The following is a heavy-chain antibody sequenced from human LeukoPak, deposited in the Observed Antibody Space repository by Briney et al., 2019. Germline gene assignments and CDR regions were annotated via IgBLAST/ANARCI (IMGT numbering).Heavy chain of an antibody. D-gene: IGHD6-13*01. J-gene: IGHJ5*02. CDR1: VYTFTGYY. V-gene: IGHV1-2*02. Sequence: ASVTVSCKASVYTFTGYYMHWVRQAHGQGLEWMGWINPNSDGTNYAQKFQGRVTMTRDTSISTAYMELSRLRSDDTAVYYCARVKAAASRWFDPWGQGTLVTVSS. CDR2: INPNSDGT. CDR3: ARVKAAASRWFDP.